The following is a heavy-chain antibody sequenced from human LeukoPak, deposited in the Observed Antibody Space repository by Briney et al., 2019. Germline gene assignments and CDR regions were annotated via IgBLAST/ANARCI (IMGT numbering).Heavy chain of an antibody. J-gene: IGHJ6*03. CDR2: ISYDGSNK. CDR3: ARSPSVVGATNYMDV. Sequence: PGRFLRLSCAASGFTFSSYAMHWVRQAPGKGLEWVAVISYDGSNKYYADSVKGRFTISRDNSKNTLYLQMNSLRAEDTAVYYCARSPSVVGATNYMDVWGKGTTVTVSS. V-gene: IGHV3-30-3*01. CDR1: GFTFSSYA. D-gene: IGHD1-26*01.